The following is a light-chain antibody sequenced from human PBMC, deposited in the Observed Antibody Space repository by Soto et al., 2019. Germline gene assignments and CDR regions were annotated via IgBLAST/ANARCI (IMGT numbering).Light chain of an antibody. CDR2: EVS. CDR1: SSDVGTYKY. CDR3: SSYTISSTVL. Sequence: QSVLTQPASVSGSPGQSITISCNGSSSDVGTYKYVSWYQQHPGKAPKLMIYEVSNRPSGVSSRFSGSKSGNTASLTISGLQAGDEADYYCSSYTISSTVLFGGGTKLTVL. J-gene: IGLJ2*01. V-gene: IGLV2-14*01.